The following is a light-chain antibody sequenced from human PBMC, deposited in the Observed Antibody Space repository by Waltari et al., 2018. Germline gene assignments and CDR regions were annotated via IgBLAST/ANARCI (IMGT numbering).Light chain of an antibody. CDR2: YRSDSVK. CDR3: VIWHSGVLI. CDR1: SGINVVTYR. J-gene: IGLJ2*01. Sequence: QAVLTQPSSLSASPGASASLTCTLRSGINVVTYRIYWYQQKPGSPPQYLLRYRSDSVKHQGSGVPSRFSGSKDASANAGILLISGLQSEDEADYYCVIWHSGVLIFGGGTKLTVL. V-gene: IGLV5-45*03.